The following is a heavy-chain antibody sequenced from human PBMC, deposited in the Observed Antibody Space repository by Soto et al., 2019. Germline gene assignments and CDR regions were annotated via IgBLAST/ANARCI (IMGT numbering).Heavy chain of an antibody. CDR3: ASWRSYSGSYCFDY. CDR2: VVPMYDSV. J-gene: IGHJ4*02. CDR1: GGTFNSYT. Sequence: SVKVSCKASGGTFNSYTINWVSQAPGRGLEWVGQVVPMYDSVNYAENFRGRVTITADKSTKTAYMELTSLRSEDTALYFCASWRSYSGSYCFDYWGQGTLVTVSS. D-gene: IGHD1-26*01. V-gene: IGHV1-69*06.